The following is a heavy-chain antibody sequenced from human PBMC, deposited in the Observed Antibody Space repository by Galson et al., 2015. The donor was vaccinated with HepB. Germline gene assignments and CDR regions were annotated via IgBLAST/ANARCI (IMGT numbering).Heavy chain of an antibody. J-gene: IGHJ4*02. V-gene: IGHV3-23*01. Sequence: SLRLSCAASGFTFSLYAMTWVRQAPGKGLEWVSTITGSVSLSGSGSATYYADSVRGRSTISRDNSKNTLFLQMNSLRVEDTAEYYCASVGSRSGSDYWGQGTLVSVSS. D-gene: IGHD1-26*01. CDR3: ASVGSRSGSDY. CDR1: GFTFSLYA. CDR2: ITGSVSLSGSGSAT.